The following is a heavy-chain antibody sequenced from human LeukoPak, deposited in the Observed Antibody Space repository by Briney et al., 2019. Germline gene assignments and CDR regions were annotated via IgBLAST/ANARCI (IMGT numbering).Heavy chain of an antibody. CDR2: TNQDGSKN. V-gene: IGHV3-7*01. J-gene: IGHJ4*02. CDR3: ATTVPGYPDDYLEY. D-gene: IGHD6-19*01. Sequence: GGSLRLSCAASKFTFSNYWMSWVRQVPGKGLERVAHTNQDGSKNYYVDSVKGRFTISRDNAKNSLYLRMNSLRAEDTAVYYCATTVPGYPDDYLEYWGQGTLVTVSP. CDR1: KFTFSNYW.